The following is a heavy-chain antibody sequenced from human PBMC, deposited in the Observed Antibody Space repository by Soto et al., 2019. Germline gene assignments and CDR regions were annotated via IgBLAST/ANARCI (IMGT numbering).Heavy chain of an antibody. J-gene: IGHJ6*02. Sequence: PGGSLRLSCAASGFTFSTYSMNWVRQAPGKGLEWVSSISSSGTYIHYADSLKGRFTISRDNAKNSLYLKMISLRAEDTAVYYFARHPSDCSSHSRWGDYALDVWGQGTMVSVSS. CDR1: GFTFSTYS. D-gene: IGHD2-2*01. CDR3: ARHPSDCSSHSRWGDYALDV. V-gene: IGHV3-21*01. CDR2: ISSSGTYI.